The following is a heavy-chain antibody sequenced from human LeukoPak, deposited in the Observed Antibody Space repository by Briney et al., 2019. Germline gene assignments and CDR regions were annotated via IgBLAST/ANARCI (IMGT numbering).Heavy chain of an antibody. CDR3: AREQPHFDFWSNYLEGNWFDP. D-gene: IGHD3-3*01. Sequence: ASVKVSCKASGYTFSNFGISWVRQAPGQGLEWMGWISTYNGNTNYAQKFQGRVTMTTGTSTTTVYMELRSLRSDDTALYYCAREQPHFDFWSNYLEGNWFDPWGQGTLVTVSS. V-gene: IGHV1-18*01. CDR1: GYTFSNFG. CDR2: ISTYNGNT. J-gene: IGHJ5*02.